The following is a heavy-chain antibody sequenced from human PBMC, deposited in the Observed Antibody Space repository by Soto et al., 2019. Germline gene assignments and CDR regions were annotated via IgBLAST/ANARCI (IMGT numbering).Heavy chain of an antibody. V-gene: IGHV3-21*01. Sequence: GGSLRLSCAASGFTFSSYSMNWVRQAPGKGLEWVSSISSSSSYIYYADSVKGRFTISRDNAKNSLYLQMNSLRAEDTAVYYCARWGGCSGGSCYVGYFDYWGQGTLVTVAS. J-gene: IGHJ4*02. CDR2: ISSSSSYI. CDR3: ARWGGCSGGSCYVGYFDY. CDR1: GFTFSSYS. D-gene: IGHD2-15*01.